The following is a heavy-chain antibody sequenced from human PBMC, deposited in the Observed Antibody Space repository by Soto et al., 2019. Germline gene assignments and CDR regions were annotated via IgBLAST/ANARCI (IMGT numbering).Heavy chain of an antibody. D-gene: IGHD3-16*01. CDR3: TRETYGGSRYYFDS. Sequence: QVQLVESGGGVVQPGKSLRLSCAASGFSFSNYAMHWVRQAPGKGLEWVAVIWYDGSNKYYADSVKGRFTISKDNSQTTVYLQMHSLRAEDTAVYYCTRETYGGSRYYFDSWGPGTLVTVSS. CDR2: IWYDGSNK. J-gene: IGHJ4*02. V-gene: IGHV3-33*01. CDR1: GFSFSNYA.